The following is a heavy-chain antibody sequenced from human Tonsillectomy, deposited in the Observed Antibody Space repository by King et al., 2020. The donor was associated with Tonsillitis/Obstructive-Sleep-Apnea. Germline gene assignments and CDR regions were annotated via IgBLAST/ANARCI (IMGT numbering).Heavy chain of an antibody. V-gene: IGHV4-39*01. D-gene: IGHD3-9*01. Sequence: QLQESGPGLVKPSETLSLTCTVSGGSISSSSYYWGWIRPPPGKGLEWIGSIYYSGSTYYNPSLKSRVTISVDTSKNQFSLKLSSVTAADTAVYYCATTFYDILTDHMGCIWGQGTMVTVSS. J-gene: IGHJ3*02. CDR2: IYYSGST. CDR3: ATTFYDILTDHMGCI. CDR1: GGSISSSSYY.